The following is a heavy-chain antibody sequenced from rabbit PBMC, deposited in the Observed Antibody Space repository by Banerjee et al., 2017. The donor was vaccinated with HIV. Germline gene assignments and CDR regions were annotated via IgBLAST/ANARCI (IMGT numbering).Heavy chain of an antibody. CDR2: IYAGSSGST. Sequence: QEQLVESGGGLVQPGASLTLTCTASGFSFSSSYWICWVRQAPGKGLEWIACIYAGSSGSTYYASWAKGRFTISKTSSTTVTLQMTSLTAADTATYFCATTDDAGYGYGSLDLWGPGTLVTVS. CDR1: GFSFSSSYW. J-gene: IGHJ3*01. V-gene: IGHV1S45*01. CDR3: ATTDDAGYGYGSLDL. D-gene: IGHD6-1*01.